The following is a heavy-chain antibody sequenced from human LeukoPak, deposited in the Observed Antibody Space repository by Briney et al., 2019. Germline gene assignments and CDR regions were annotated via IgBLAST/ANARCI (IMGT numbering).Heavy chain of an antibody. Sequence: GGSLRLSCVASGFTFNIYGMSWVRQAPGKGLEWVADIKRDESEQHYVDSVKGRFTISRDNAKNSLYLQMNSLRAEDTAVYYCALNMVGGQIFDFWGQGTLVTVSS. CDR1: GFTFNIYG. CDR2: IKRDESEQ. CDR3: ALNMVGGQIFDF. J-gene: IGHJ4*02. V-gene: IGHV3-7*01. D-gene: IGHD3-10*01.